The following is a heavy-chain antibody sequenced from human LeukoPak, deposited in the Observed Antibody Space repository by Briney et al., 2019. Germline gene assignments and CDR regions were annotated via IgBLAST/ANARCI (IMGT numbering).Heavy chain of an antibody. J-gene: IGHJ4*02. CDR3: ARQKRDIVDY. CDR2: IYNSGTT. Sequence: SETLSLTCTVSGGSISSYYWTWVRQLPGKGLEWIGYIYNSGTTNYNPSLESRVAMPVDTSKNRFSLRLRSVTAADTAIYFCARQKRDIVDYWGQGTLVTVSS. CDR1: GGSISSYY. D-gene: IGHD2-21*01. V-gene: IGHV4-59*01.